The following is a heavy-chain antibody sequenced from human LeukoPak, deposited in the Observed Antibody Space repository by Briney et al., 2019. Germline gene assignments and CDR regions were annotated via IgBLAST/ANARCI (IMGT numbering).Heavy chain of an antibody. CDR1: GLTFSRYG. Sequence: GGSLRLSCAASGLTFSRYGLHWVRQAPGKGLEWVAVIANDGKDKKYRDSVKGRFSISRDNSESTLYLQMNSLRAEDTGVYYCAKDQQVGAAAYYFDSWGQGTLVTVPS. CDR3: AKDQQVGAAAYYFDS. V-gene: IGHV3-30*18. J-gene: IGHJ4*02. CDR2: IANDGKDK. D-gene: IGHD6-13*01.